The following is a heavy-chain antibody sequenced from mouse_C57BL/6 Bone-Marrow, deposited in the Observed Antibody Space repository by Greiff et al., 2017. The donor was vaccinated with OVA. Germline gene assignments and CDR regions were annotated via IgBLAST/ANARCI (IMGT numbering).Heavy chain of an antibody. V-gene: IGHV1-50*01. Sequence: VQLQQPGAELVKPGASVKLSCKASGYTFTRYWMQWVKQRPGQGLEWIGEIDPSDSYTNYNQKFKGKATLTVDKSSSTAYMQLSSLTSEDSAVYYCARSIECMTTVLATEYFDYWGQGTTLTVSS. D-gene: IGHD1-1*01. CDR2: IDPSDSYT. J-gene: IGHJ2*01. CDR1: GYTFTRYW. CDR3: ARSIECMTTVLATEYFDY.